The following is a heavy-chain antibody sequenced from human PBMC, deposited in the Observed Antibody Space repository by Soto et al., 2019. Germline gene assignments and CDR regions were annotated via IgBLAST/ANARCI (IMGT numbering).Heavy chain of an antibody. CDR2: IYHSGST. Sequence: TLSLTCAVSGGSISSGGYSWSWIRQPPGKGLEWIGYIYHSGSTYYNPSLKSRVTISVDRSKNQFSLKLGSVTAADTAVYYCARAVDGGYFFDYWGQGTLVTVSS. CDR1: GGSISSGGYS. CDR3: ARAVDGGYFFDY. V-gene: IGHV4-30-2*01. D-gene: IGHD2-15*01. J-gene: IGHJ4*02.